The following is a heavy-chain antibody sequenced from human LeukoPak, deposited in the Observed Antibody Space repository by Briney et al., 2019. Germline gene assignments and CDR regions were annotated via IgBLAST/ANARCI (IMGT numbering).Heavy chain of an antibody. CDR2: INPSGGST. CDR1: GYIFTEYY. CDR3: ARVDRNYYDSSGYLVY. J-gene: IGHJ4*02. D-gene: IGHD3-22*01. Sequence: ASVKVSCTASGYIFTEYYLHWVRQAPGQGLEWMGIINPSGGSTSYAQKFQGRVTMTRDTSTSTVYMELSSLRSEDTAVYYCARVDRNYYDSSGYLVYWGQGTLVTVSS. V-gene: IGHV1-46*01.